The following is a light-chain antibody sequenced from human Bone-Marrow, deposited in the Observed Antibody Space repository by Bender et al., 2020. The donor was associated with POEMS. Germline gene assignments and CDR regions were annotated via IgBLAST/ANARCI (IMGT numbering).Light chain of an antibody. CDR1: NIGGKS. CDR2: DDT. Sequence: SYVLTQPPSVSVAPGQTASITCGGKNIGGKSVHWYQQKPGQAPVLVVYDDTDRPSGIPERFSGANSGNTATLTISGTQAMDEADYFCQAWDGSTAVFGGGTKLTVL. V-gene: IGLV3-21*02. CDR3: QAWDGSTAV. J-gene: IGLJ2*01.